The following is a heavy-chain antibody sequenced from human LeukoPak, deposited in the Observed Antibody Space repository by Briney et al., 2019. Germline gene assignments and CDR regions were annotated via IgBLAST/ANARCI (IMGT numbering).Heavy chain of an antibody. Sequence: SETLSLTCSVSGYSISSGYSWGWIRQPPGKGLELIGHIYYSGSTNYNPSLKSRVTISVDTSKNQFSLKLSSVTAADTAVYYCTSGTLSYYYMDVWGKGTTVTISS. CDR3: TSGTLSYYYMDV. J-gene: IGHJ6*03. CDR2: IYYSGST. V-gene: IGHV4-38-2*02. D-gene: IGHD1-14*01. CDR1: GYSISSGYS.